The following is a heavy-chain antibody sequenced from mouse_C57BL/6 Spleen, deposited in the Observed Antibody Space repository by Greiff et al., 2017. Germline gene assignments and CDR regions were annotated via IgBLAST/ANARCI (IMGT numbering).Heavy chain of an antibody. CDR3: AIPGFDY. V-gene: IGHV1-61*01. Sequence: QVQLQQPGAELVRPGSSVTLSCKASGYTFTSYWLDWVKQRPGQGLEWIGNIYPSDSETHYNQKFKDKATLTVDKSSSTANMQLSSLTSEDSAVYYCAIPGFDYWGQGTLVTVSA. CDR2: IYPSDSET. J-gene: IGHJ3*01. CDR1: GYTFTSYW.